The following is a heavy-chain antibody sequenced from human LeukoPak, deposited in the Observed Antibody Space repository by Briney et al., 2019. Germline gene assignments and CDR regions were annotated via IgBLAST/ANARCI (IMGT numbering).Heavy chain of an antibody. CDR2: IYHSGST. CDR1: GGSISSSNW. CDR3: ASYYYGGNWFDP. V-gene: IGHV4-4*02. J-gene: IGHJ5*02. Sequence: SETLSLTCAVSGGSISSSNWWSWVRQPPGKGLEWIGEIYHSGSTNYNPSLKSRVTISVDRSKNQFSLKLSSVTAADTAVYYCASYYYGGNWFDPWGQGTLVTVSS. D-gene: IGHD4-23*01.